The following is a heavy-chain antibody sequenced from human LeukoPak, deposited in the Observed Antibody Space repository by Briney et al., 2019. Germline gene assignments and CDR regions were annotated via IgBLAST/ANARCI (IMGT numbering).Heavy chain of an antibody. Sequence: SETLPLTCTVSGGSISSGSYYWTWIRQPAGKGLEWIGRIYTRGSTNYNPSLKSRVTISVDTSKNQFSLKLSSVTAADTAVYYCASTYYDSSGLGKWGQGTLVTVSS. D-gene: IGHD3-22*01. J-gene: IGHJ4*02. CDR1: GGSISSGSYY. CDR3: ASTYYDSSGLGK. V-gene: IGHV4-61*02. CDR2: IYTRGST.